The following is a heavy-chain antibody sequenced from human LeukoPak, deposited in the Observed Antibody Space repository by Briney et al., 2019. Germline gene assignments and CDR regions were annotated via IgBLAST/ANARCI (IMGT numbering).Heavy chain of an antibody. V-gene: IGHV3-23*01. CDR3: ANNNWFDP. J-gene: IGHJ5*02. CDR2: ISGSSRST. CDR1: GFTFHNNG. Sequence: GGSLRLSCAASGFTFHNNGMSWVRQAPGKGLEWVSAISGSSRSTYHADSVKGRFTISRDNSKNTLYLQMNSLRAEDTAVYYCANNNWFDPWGQGTLVTVSS.